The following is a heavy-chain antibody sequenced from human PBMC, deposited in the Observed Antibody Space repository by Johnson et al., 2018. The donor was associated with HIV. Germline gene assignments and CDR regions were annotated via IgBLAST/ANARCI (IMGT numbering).Heavy chain of an antibody. CDR1: GFNFDDYA. Sequence: VQLVESGGGLVQPGRSLRLSCAASGFNFDDYAMHWVRQAPGKGLEWVSAISGSGGSTYYADSVKGRFTISRDNSKNTLYLQMNSLKAEDTAVYYCVSSGCQRCAFDIWGQGTMVTVSS. J-gene: IGHJ3*02. V-gene: IGHV3-23*04. CDR3: VSSGCQRCAFDI. D-gene: IGHD6-19*01. CDR2: ISGSGGST.